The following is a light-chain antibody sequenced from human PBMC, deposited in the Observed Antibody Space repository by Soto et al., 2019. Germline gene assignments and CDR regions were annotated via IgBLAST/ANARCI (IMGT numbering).Light chain of an antibody. CDR1: PHDIGTYDY. V-gene: IGLV2-14*03. CDR3: SSFTSKRISV. J-gene: IGLJ1*01. CDR2: GVT. Sequence: SALSHPTDGPGSPVQSIPIPATGKPHDIGTYDYVSWYQQHPGRAPRLLIHGVTPRPAGISRRFSASKSGLTASLTISGLHPEDEADYYCSSFTSKRISVFGPGTKVTVL.